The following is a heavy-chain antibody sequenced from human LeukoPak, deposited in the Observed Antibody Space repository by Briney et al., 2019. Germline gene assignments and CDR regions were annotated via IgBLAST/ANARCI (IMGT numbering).Heavy chain of an antibody. CDR2: IRYDGSNK. J-gene: IGHJ6*03. V-gene: IGHV3-30*02. Sequence: PGGSLRLSCAASGFTFSSYGMHWVRQAPGKGLEWVAFIRYDGSNKYYADSVKGRFTISGDNSKNTLYLQMNSLRAEDTAVYYCAKGLRAGTYYYYMDVWGKGTTVTISS. D-gene: IGHD6-19*01. CDR3: AKGLRAGTYYYYMDV. CDR1: GFTFSSYG.